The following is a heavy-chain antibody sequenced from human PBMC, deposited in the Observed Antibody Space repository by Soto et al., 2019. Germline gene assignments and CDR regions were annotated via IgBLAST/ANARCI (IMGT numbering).Heavy chain of an antibody. V-gene: IGHV3-64D*06. Sequence: AGGSLRLSCSASGFTFSTYAFHWVRQAPGKGLEYVSGISSNGGSTYYADSVKGRFTISRDNSENTLYLQMSSLRVEDTAVYYCVKGFILTAYGMDVWGQGTTVTVSS. CDR1: GFTFSTYA. CDR3: VKGFILTAYGMDV. J-gene: IGHJ6*02. CDR2: ISSNGGST. D-gene: IGHD3-9*01.